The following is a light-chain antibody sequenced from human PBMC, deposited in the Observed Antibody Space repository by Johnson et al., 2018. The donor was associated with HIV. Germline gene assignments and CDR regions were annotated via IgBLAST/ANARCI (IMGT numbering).Light chain of an antibody. CDR2: DNN. Sequence: QSVLTQPPSVSAAPGQKVTISCSGSSSNIGNNYVSWYQQLPGTAPKLLIYDNNKRPSGIPDRFSGSKSGTSATLGITGLQTGDEADYYCGTWDSRLSFGGGYVFGTGTKGTVL. J-gene: IGLJ1*01. V-gene: IGLV1-51*01. CDR3: GTWDSRLSFGGGYV. CDR1: SSNIGNNY.